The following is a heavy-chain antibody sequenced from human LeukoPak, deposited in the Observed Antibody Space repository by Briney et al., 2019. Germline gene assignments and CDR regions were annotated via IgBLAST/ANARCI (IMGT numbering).Heavy chain of an antibody. J-gene: IGHJ5*02. V-gene: IGHV1-46*01. D-gene: IGHD1-26*01. CDR1: GYTFTSYY. CDR2: INPSGGST. Sequence: GASAKVSCKASGYTFTSYYMHWVRQAPGQGLEWMGIINPSGGSTSYAQKFQGRVTMTRDTSTSTVYMELSSLRSEDTAVYYCARGLINGELGFNWFDPWGQGTLVTVSS. CDR3: ARGLINGELGFNWFDP.